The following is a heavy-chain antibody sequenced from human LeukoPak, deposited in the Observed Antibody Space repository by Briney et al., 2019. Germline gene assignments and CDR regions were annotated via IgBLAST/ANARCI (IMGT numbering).Heavy chain of an antibody. CDR2: MYYNANT. D-gene: IGHD3-9*01. Sequence: SETPSLTCIVSGGSTSGGNYYWGWIRQHPGKGLEWIGYMYYNANTYYNPSLKSRVTMSLDGSKNLFSLKMTSVTAADAAVYYCARVTLTPYYFDYWGQGALVTVSS. CDR3: ARVTLTPYYFDY. V-gene: IGHV4-31*03. J-gene: IGHJ4*02. CDR1: GGSTSGGNYY.